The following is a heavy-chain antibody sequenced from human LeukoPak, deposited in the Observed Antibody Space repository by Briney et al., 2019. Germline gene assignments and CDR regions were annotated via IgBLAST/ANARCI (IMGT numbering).Heavy chain of an antibody. J-gene: IGHJ4*02. CDR1: GFTFKDYY. V-gene: IGHV3-11*01. CDR3: ARAPSYCGGDCYPGPPDY. D-gene: IGHD2-21*02. Sequence: GGSLRLSCAASGFTFKDYYMSWIRQAPGKGLEGVSYIRSSGSTIYYADSVKGRFTISRDNAKNSLYLQMNSLRAEETAVYYCARAPSYCGGDCYPGPPDYWGQGTLVPVSS. CDR2: IRSSGSTI.